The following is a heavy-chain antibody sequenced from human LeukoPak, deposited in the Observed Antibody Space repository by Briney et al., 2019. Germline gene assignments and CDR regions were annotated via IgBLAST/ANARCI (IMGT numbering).Heavy chain of an antibody. CDR2: IRYDGSNK. CDR1: GFTFSSYG. J-gene: IGHJ4*02. V-gene: IGHV3-30*02. D-gene: IGHD6-13*01. CDR3: AKDRVDSSSFFDY. Sequence: PGGSLRLSCAASGFTFSSYGMHWVRQAPGKGLEWVAFIRYDGSNKYYADSVKGRFAISRDNSKNTLYLQMNSLRAEDTAVYYCAKDRVDSSSFFDYWGQGTLVTVSS.